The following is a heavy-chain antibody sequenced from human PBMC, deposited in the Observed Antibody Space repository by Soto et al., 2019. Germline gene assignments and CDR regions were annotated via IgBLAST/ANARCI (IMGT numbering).Heavy chain of an antibody. J-gene: IGHJ6*02. Sequence: SVKVSCKASGGTFSSYAISWVRQAPGQGLEWMGGIIPIFGTANYAQKFQGRVTITADESTSTAYMELSSLRSEDTAVYYCARENGDYSYYYGMDVWGQGTTVTVSS. CDR3: ARENGDYSYYYGMDV. V-gene: IGHV1-69*13. CDR2: IIPIFGTA. CDR1: GGTFSSYA. D-gene: IGHD4-17*01.